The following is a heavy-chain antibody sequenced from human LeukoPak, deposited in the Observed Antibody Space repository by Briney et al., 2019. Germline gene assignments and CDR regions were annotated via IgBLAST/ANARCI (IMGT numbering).Heavy chain of an antibody. D-gene: IGHD2-15*01. CDR3: ARSTYCSGGSCSHNWFDP. CDR2: IYHSGIT. V-gene: IGHV4-38-2*02. Sequence: PSETLSLTCTVSGYSIRSGFYWGWIRQPPGKGLEWIGNIYHSGITYYTPSLKSRVTISVDTSRNQFSLKLSSVTAADTAVYYCARSTYCSGGSCSHNWFDPWGQGTLVTVSS. CDR1: GYSIRSGFY. J-gene: IGHJ5*02.